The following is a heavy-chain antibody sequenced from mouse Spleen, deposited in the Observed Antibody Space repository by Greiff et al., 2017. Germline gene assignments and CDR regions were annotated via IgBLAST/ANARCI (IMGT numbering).Heavy chain of an antibody. D-gene: IGHD2-3*01. CDR2: INPNNGGT. J-gene: IGHJ2*01. CDR3: ASYGYYPTDY. Sequence: EVQLQQSGPELVKPGASVKISCKASGYTFTDYYMNWVKQSHGKSLEWIGDINPNNGGTSYNQKFKGKATLTVDKSSSTAYMELRSLTSEDSAVYYCASYGYYPTDYWGQGTTLTVSS. V-gene: IGHV1-26*01. CDR1: GYTFTDYY.